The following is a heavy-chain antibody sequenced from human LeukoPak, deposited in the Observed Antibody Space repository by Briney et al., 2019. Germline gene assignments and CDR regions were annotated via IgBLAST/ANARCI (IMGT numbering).Heavy chain of an antibody. D-gene: IGHD1-7*01. J-gene: IGHJ4*02. V-gene: IGHV3-43*02. Sequence: PGRSLRLSCAASGFTFDDYAMHWVRQVTGKGLEWVSLISGNGGNTYYADSVKGRFTISRDNSKNSLYLQMNSLRTEDTALYYCAKDISNWNSRHFDYWGQGTQVTVSS. CDR3: AKDISNWNSRHFDY. CDR2: ISGNGGNT. CDR1: GFTFDDYA.